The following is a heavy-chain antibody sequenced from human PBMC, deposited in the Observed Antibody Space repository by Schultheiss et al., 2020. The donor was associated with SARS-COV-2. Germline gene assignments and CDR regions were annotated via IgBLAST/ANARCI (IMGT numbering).Heavy chain of an antibody. CDR3: AKHGYNWRIDY. D-gene: IGHD5-24*01. Sequence: GESLKISCAASGFTFSSNYMSWVRQAPGKGLEWVSGISASGGDTYYPYSVKGRFTISRDYSKNTLYLQLNSLRVEDTAVYYCAKHGYNWRIDYWGQGTLVTVSS. J-gene: IGHJ4*02. CDR1: GFTFSSNY. CDR2: ISASGGDT. V-gene: IGHV3-23*01.